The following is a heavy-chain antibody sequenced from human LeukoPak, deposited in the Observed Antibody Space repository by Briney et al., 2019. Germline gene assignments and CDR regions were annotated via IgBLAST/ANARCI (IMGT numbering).Heavy chain of an antibody. CDR2: IYYSGST. V-gene: IGHV4-59*08. Sequence: GSLRLSCAASGFTFSSYSMNWVRQAPGKGLEWIGYIYYSGSTNYNPSLKSRVTISVDTSKNQFSLKLSSVTAADTAVYYCARTYNWFDPWGQGTLVTVSS. CDR1: GFTFSSYS. CDR3: ARTYNWFDP. J-gene: IGHJ5*02.